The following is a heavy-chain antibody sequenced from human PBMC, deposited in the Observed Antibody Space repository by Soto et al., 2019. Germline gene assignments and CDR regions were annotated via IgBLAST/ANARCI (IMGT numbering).Heavy chain of an antibody. CDR3: AGGSGWISDN. CDR1: GFTFSPYW. V-gene: IGHV3-7*05. Sequence: DVQLVESGGGLVQPGGSLRLSCAASGFTFSPYWMSWVRQAPGKGLEWVAIIKDDGGDELYLEAVRGRFTISRDNAKKSLDLAMDSLRVEDTAVYYWAGGSGWISDNWGQGTLVTVSS. D-gene: IGHD6-19*01. CDR2: IKDDGGDE. J-gene: IGHJ4*02.